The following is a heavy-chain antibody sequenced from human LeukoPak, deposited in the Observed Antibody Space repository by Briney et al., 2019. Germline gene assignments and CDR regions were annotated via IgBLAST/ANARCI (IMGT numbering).Heavy chain of an antibody. Sequence: ASVKVSCKASGYTFIGYYMHWVRQAPGQGLEWMGWINPNSGGTNSAQKFQDRVTMTRDTSITTAYMELSRLKSDDTAVYYCARELMHSGGYRTSDSWGQGTLVTVSS. CDR2: INPNSGGT. J-gene: IGHJ4*02. D-gene: IGHD6-19*01. V-gene: IGHV1-2*02. CDR1: GYTFIGYY. CDR3: ARELMHSGGYRTSDS.